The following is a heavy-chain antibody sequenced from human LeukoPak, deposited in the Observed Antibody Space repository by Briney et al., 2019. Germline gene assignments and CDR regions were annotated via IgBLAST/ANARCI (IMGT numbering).Heavy chain of an antibody. V-gene: IGHV3-33*01. Sequence: PGGSLRLSCVASGFTFSSHGMHWDRQAPGKGLEWGAVIWSDGTNKYFADSVKGRFTISRDNSKNTLYLQMNSLRAEDTAVYYCARDQGATEGRDAFDIWGQGTMVTVSS. CDR3: ARDQGATEGRDAFDI. CDR1: GFTFSSHG. D-gene: IGHD1-26*01. CDR2: IWSDGTNK. J-gene: IGHJ3*02.